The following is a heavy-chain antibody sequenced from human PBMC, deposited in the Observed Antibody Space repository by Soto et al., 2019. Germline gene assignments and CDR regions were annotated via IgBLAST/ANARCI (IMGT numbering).Heavy chain of an antibody. V-gene: IGHV3-7*01. CDR1: GFTFRSHW. CDR2: INPDGSVK. CDR3: GSLYGDVSTFDY. D-gene: IGHD1-26*01. Sequence: EVQLVQSGGGLVQPGGSLRLSCGASGFTFRSHWMTWVRQAPGKGLEWVASINPDGSVKHYVDSVKGRLTISRDNADHSLYLQLRSLRAEDPAVYYCGSLYGDVSTFDYWGQGTLVTVAS. J-gene: IGHJ4*02.